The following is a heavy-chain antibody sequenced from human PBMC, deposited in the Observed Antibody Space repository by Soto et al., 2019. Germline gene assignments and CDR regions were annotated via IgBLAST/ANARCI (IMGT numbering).Heavy chain of an antibody. CDR3: ARDFHCSSTSCYVFDP. D-gene: IGHD2-2*01. CDR1: GGTFSSYA. V-gene: IGHV1-69*06. J-gene: IGHJ5*02. CDR2: IIPIFGTA. Sequence: SVKVSCKASGGTFSSYAISWVRQAPGQGLEWMGGIIPIFGTANYAQKFQGRVTITADKSTSTAYMELSSLRSEDTAVYYCARDFHCSSTSCYVFDPWGQGTLVTVSS.